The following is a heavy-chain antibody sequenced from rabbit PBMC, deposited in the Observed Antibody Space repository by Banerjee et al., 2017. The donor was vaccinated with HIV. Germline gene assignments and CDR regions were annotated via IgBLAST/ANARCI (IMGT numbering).Heavy chain of an antibody. CDR2: TWTGSGST. CDR1: GFSFSSGYW. V-gene: IGHV1S40*01. J-gene: IGHJ2*01. D-gene: IGHD2-1*01. CDR3: ARGYNYDDSGNWDGFDP. Sequence: QSLEESGGDLVKPGASLTLTCTASGFSFSSGYWICWVRQAPGKGLQWIGCTWTGSGSTYYASWVNGRFSISKTSSTTVTLQMTSLTAADTATYFCARGYNYDDSGNWDGFDPWGPGTLVTVS.